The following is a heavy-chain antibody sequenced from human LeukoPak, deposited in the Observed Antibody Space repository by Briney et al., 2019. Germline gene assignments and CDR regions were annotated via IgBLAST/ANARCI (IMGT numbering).Heavy chain of an antibody. CDR3: ARAGTINWFDP. V-gene: IGHV5-51*01. CDR1: GYSFTNYW. J-gene: IGHJ5*02. D-gene: IGHD6-19*01. Sequence: GESLKISCKGSGYSFTNYWIGWVRQLPGKGLEWMGIIYPDDSDTRYSPSFQGQVTISADKSTSTAYLQWSSLKASDTAMYYCARAGTINWFDPWGQGTLVTVSS. CDR2: IYPDDSDT.